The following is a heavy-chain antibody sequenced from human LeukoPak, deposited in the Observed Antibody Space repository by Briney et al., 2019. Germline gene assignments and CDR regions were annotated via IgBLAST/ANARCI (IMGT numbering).Heavy chain of an antibody. V-gene: IGHV1-46*01. CDR2: INPAGGST. CDR1: GYTFTSCH. D-gene: IGHD3-22*01. J-gene: IGHJ5*02. CDR3: ARARSPSSGYLLRDHNWFDP. Sequence: GASVKVSCKASGYTFTSCHMHWVRQAPGQGLEWMGIINPAGGSTSYAQKFQGRVTMTRDTSTSTVYMELRSLRSEDTAVYYCARARSPSSGYLLRDHNWFDPWGQGTLVTVSS.